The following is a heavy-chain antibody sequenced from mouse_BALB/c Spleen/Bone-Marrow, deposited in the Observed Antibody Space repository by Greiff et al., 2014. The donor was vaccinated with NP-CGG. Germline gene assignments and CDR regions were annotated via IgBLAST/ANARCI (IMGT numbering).Heavy chain of an antibody. V-gene: IGHV1-77*01. D-gene: IGHD4-1*01. Sequence: VQLQESGPELVKPGASVKMSCKASGYTFTDYVISWVKQRTGQGLEWIGEIYPGSGSTYSNEKFKGKATLTADKSSNTAYMRRSSLTSEDSAVYFCARSPNWDPYYAVDSWGQGTSVTVSS. CDR2: IYPGSGST. CDR1: GYTFTDYV. J-gene: IGHJ4*01. CDR3: ARSPNWDPYYAVDS.